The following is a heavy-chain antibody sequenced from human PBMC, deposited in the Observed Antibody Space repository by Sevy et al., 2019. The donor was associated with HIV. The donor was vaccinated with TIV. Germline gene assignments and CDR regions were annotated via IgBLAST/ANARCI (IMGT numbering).Heavy chain of an antibody. CDR3: ARDLPPSATTVAHFDC. J-gene: IGHJ4*02. Sequence: GGSLRLSCAASGFSFRSYEMNWVRQAPGKGLEWVSYITNSGTSTYYSDSVRGRFTISRDNARNSLYLQMNSLRGEDTAVYYCARDLPPSATTVAHFDCWGQGTLVTVSS. V-gene: IGHV3-48*03. CDR1: GFSFRSYE. CDR2: ITNSGTST. D-gene: IGHD4-17*01.